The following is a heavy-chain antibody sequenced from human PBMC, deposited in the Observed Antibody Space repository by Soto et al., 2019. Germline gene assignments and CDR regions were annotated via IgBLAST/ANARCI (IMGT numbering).Heavy chain of an antibody. CDR1: GFTFSAYA. CDR2: MGGVGTDI. J-gene: IGHJ5*02. CDR3: AKDAVPYNGKWDWFDP. Sequence: DVQLLESGGGLVQPGGSLRLSCAASGFTFSAYAMTWVRQAPGKGREWVSSMGGVGTDIYYADSVKGRFTISRYNSKYTLFWQMSSLRSDDTAGYYCAKDAVPYNGKWDWFDPWGQGTLVTVSS. V-gene: IGHV3-23*01. D-gene: IGHD1-20*01.